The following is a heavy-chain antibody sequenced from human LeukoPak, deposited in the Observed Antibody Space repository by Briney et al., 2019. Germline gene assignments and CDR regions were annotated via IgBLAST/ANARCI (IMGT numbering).Heavy chain of an antibody. CDR2: INPNSGGT. Sequence: GASVKVSCKASGYTFTSYGISWVRQAPGQGLEWMGWINPNSGGTNYAQKFQGRVTMTRDTSISTAYMELSRLRSDDTAVYYCARDDPGRYCSSTSCYVNWFDPWGQGTLVTVSS. CDR3: ARDDPGRYCSSTSCYVNWFDP. J-gene: IGHJ5*02. V-gene: IGHV1-2*02. D-gene: IGHD2-2*01. CDR1: GYTFTSYG.